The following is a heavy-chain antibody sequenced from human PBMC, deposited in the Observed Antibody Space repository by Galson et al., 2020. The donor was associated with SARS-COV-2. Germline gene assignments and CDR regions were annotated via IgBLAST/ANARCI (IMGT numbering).Heavy chain of an antibody. J-gene: IGHJ4*02. CDR2: INHSGST. CDR3: ARSGPRDSALRGSYRYTPRRNYFDY. CDR1: GGSFSGYY. V-gene: IGHV4-34*01. Sequence: SETLSLTCAVYGGSFSGYYWSWIRQPPGKGLEWIGEINHSGSTNYNPSLKSRVTISVDTSKNQFSLKLSSVTAADTAVYYCARSGPRDSALRGSYRYTPRRNYFDYWGQGTLVTVSS. D-gene: IGHD3-16*02.